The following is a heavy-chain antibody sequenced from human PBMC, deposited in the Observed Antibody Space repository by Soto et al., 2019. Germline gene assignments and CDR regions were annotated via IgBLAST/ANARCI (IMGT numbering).Heavy chain of an antibody. V-gene: IGHV3-23*01. J-gene: IGHJ6*01. Sequence: GGSLRLSCASSVFTFNKYAMNCVRQSPGKWLEWVSGISSSGGNTAYGDSVKGRFTISRDNSKNTLYLQMNSLRADDAAVYFCAKGHDFWSSYSYYYGMYVWGQGTTVSVSS. D-gene: IGHD3-3*01. CDR1: VFTFNKYA. CDR2: ISSSGGNT. CDR3: AKGHDFWSSYSYYYGMYV.